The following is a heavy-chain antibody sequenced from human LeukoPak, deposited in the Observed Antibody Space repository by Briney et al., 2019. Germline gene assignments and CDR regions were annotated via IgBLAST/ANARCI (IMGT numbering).Heavy chain of an antibody. CDR2: IRSSGNIM. J-gene: IGHJ4*02. Sequence: GGSLRLSCAASGFTFSSYNMNWVRQAPGKGLEWISFIRSSGNIMYYADSVKGRFTISRDNAKTSVYLQMNSLRAGDTAVYYRVREGGWDSGSYSAYWGQGTLVTVSS. V-gene: IGHV3-48*01. CDR3: VREGGWDSGSYSAY. D-gene: IGHD3-10*01. CDR1: GFTFSSYN.